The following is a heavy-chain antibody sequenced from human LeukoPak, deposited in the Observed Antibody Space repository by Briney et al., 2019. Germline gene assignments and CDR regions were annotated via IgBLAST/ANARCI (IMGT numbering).Heavy chain of an antibody. V-gene: IGHV3-30*18. CDR2: ISYDGNNK. CDR3: AKDTSMWHHFDY. Sequence: GGSLRLSCAASGFTFSTFGMHWVRQAPGKGLEWVSLISYDGNNKYYADSVKGRFTISRDNSKNTLYLQMNSLRAEDTAVYYCAKDTSMWHHFDYWGQGTLVTVSS. D-gene: IGHD2-21*01. J-gene: IGHJ4*02. CDR1: GFTFSTFG.